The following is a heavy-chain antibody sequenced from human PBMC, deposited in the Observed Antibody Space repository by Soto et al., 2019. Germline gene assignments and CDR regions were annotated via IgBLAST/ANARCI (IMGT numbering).Heavy chain of an antibody. D-gene: IGHD6-19*01. CDR3: ARAGDSSGPVALGY. J-gene: IGHJ4*02. CDR2: IYYSGST. V-gene: IGHV4-59*01. Sequence: SETLSLTCAVYGGSFSGYYGSWIRQPPGKGLEWIGYIYYSGSTNYNPSLKSRVTISVDTSKNQFSLKLSSVTAADTAVYYCARAGDSSGPVALGYWGQGTLVTVS. CDR1: GGSFSGYY.